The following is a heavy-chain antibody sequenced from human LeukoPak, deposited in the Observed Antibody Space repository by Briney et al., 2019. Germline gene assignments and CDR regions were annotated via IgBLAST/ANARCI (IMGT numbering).Heavy chain of an antibody. D-gene: IGHD1-1*01. V-gene: IGHV1-2*06. CDR3: ARGGAVLGTKYNWFDP. Sequence: ASVKLSCKASGYTFTGYYIHWVRQAPGQGLEWMGRINPNSGGTNHARKFQGRVTMTRDTSISTGYMELSRLRSDDTAVYYCARGGAVLGTKYNWFDPWGQGTLVTVSS. CDR1: GYTFTGYY. J-gene: IGHJ5*02. CDR2: INPNSGGT.